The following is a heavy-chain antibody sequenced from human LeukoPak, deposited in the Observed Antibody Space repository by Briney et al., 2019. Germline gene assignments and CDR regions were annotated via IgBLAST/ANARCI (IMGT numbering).Heavy chain of an antibody. V-gene: IGHV4-59*01. J-gene: IGHJ4*02. CDR3: AREATVTTRGGYFDY. CDR1: GASLSTYY. Sequence: SETLSLTCTVSGASLSTYYWSWIRQPPGKGLEWIGYIYYSGSTNYNPSLKSRVTISIDTSKNQVSLKLSSVTAADTAVYYCAREATVTTRGGYFDYWGQGTLVTVSS. CDR2: IYYSGST. D-gene: IGHD4-17*01.